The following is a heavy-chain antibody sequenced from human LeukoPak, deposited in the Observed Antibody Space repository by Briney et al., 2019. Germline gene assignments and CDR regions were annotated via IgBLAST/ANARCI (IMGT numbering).Heavy chain of an antibody. J-gene: IGHJ5*02. D-gene: IGHD3-22*01. CDR2: ISWNSGSI. CDR1: GFTFDDYA. CDR3: GRVPGYDSSGYNWFDP. Sequence: GGSLRLSCAASGFTFDDYAMHWVRQAPGKGLEWVSGISWNSGSIGYADSVKGRFTISRDNAKNSLYLQMNSLRAEDTAVYYCGRVPGYDSSGYNWFDPWGQGTLVTVSS. V-gene: IGHV3-9*01.